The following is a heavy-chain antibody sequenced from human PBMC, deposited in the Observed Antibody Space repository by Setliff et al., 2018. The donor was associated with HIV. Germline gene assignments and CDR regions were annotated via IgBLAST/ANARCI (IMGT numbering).Heavy chain of an antibody. V-gene: IGHV4-34*01. CDR2: FYHTGST. Sequence: SETLSLTCAVYGGSFSGYYWSWIRQPPGKGLEWIGSFYHTGSTHYNPSLKSRTTMSLDTSRNQVSLKLSSVSAADTAVYYCARDQGLELRGDYYYYGMDVWGQGTTVTVSS. CDR3: ARDQGLELRGDYYYYGMDV. D-gene: IGHD1-7*01. CDR1: GGSFSGYY. J-gene: IGHJ6*02.